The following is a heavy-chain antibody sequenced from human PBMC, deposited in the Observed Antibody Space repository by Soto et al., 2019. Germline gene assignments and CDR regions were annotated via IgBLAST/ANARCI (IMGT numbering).Heavy chain of an antibody. J-gene: IGHJ4*02. CDR3: TRAPIAAAGTGDY. D-gene: IGHD6-13*01. CDR1: GFTFGDYA. CDR2: IRSKAYGGTT. V-gene: IGHV3-49*04. Sequence: GGSLRLSCTASGFTFGDYAMSWVRQAPGKRLEWVGFIRSKAYGGTTEYAASVKGRFTISRDDSKSIAYLQMNSLKTEDTAVYYCTRAPIAAAGTGDYWGQGTLVTVSS.